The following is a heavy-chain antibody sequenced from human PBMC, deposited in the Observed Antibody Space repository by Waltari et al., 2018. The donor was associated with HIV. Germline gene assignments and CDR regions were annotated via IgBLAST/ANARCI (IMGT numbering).Heavy chain of an antibody. Sequence: QGQLVEAGGGVVQPGGSLRLSCAASGSSFSISGMAWGRQAPGKGLEWVTFIRYDGNTKYYADSVKGRFTISRDNSKNTLYLQMSSLRAEDTAVYYCAKELRSGYSYYYYGMDVWGQGTTVTVSS. J-gene: IGHJ6*02. V-gene: IGHV3-30*02. CDR3: AKELRSGYSYYYYGMDV. CDR2: IRYDGNTK. CDR1: GSSFSISG. D-gene: IGHD2-15*01.